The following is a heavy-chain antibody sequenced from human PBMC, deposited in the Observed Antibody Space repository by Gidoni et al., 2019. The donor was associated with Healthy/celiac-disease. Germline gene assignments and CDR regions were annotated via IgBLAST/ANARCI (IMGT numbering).Heavy chain of an antibody. CDR1: GFTSSSYG. D-gene: IGHD3-3*01. CDR3: AKDLPEAYYDFWRANWGGYYYGMDV. CDR2: ISYDVSNK. Sequence: QVQPVESGGGVVQPGRSRRPSCAASGFTSSSYGMPVVRQAPGKGLGGVAVISYDVSNKYYADSVKGRFTISRDTSKNTLYLQMNSLRAEDTAVYYCAKDLPEAYYDFWRANWGGYYYGMDVWGQGTTVTVSS. V-gene: IGHV3-30*18. J-gene: IGHJ6*02.